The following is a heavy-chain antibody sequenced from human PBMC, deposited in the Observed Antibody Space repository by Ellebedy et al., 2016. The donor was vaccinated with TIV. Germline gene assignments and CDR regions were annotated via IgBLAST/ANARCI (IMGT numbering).Heavy chain of an antibody. J-gene: IGHJ6*02. CDR1: GVSISSYY. CDR3: ARGDLAYCSGGACRYYYYYGIDV. Sequence: SETLSLTCSLSGVSISSYYWTWIRQPPGKGLEWIGHIHYSGSTNYNLSLKSRLSIALDTSKKQLSLNLSSLTAADTAVYYCARGDLAYCSGGACRYYYYYGIDVWGQGTTVTVSS. V-gene: IGHV4-59*01. CDR2: IHYSGST. D-gene: IGHD2-21*02.